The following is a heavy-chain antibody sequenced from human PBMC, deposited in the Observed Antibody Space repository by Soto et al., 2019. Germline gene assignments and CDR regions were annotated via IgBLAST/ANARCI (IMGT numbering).Heavy chain of an antibody. D-gene: IGHD4-4*01. CDR2: ISSASDYS. V-gene: IGHV3-11*06. CDR1: GFSFGDYY. Sequence: QRLSCTASGFSFGDYYMSWIRQAPGKGLEWISYISSASDYSTYAGSVKGRFTISRDNAKNSLYLQLSNVRPDDTALYFCARNDYSNEHWFDTWGLGTPVTVSS. J-gene: IGHJ5*02. CDR3: ARNDYSNEHWFDT.